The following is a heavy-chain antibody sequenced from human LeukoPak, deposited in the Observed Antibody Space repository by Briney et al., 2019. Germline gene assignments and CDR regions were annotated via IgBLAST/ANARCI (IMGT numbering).Heavy chain of an antibody. D-gene: IGHD3-10*01. CDR2: IYSGGSK. J-gene: IGHJ4*02. Sequence: PGGSLRLSCVASGFTVSSNYMSWVRQAPGKGLEWVSVIYSGGSKYCADSVKGRFTISRDNSKNTLYLQMNSLRAEDTAVYYCAVMVRGGYWGQGTLVTVSS. V-gene: IGHV3-66*01. CDR3: AVMVRGGY. CDR1: GFTVSSNY.